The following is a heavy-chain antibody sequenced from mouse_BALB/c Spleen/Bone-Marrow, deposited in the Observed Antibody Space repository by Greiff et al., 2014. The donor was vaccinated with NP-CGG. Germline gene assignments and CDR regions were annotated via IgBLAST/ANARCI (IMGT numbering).Heavy chain of an antibody. CDR3: VRSRLRDWYFEV. J-gene: IGHJ1*01. CDR1: GNTFTSYD. CDR2: IFPGDSTT. Sequence: VQLQQSGVELVKPGASVKLSCKASGNTFTSYDINWVRQRPEQGLEWIGWIFPGDSTTKYNEKFKGKATLSTDKSSSTVHMQLSRLTSEDSAVYFCVRSRLRDWYFEVWGAGTTVTISS. V-gene: IGHV1-85*01. D-gene: IGHD1-2*01.